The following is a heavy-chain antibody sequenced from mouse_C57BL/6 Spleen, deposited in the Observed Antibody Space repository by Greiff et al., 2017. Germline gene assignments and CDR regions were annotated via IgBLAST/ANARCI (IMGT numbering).Heavy chain of an antibody. V-gene: IGHV1-69*01. J-gene: IGHJ2*01. CDR1: GYTFTSYW. Sequence: QVQLQQPGAELVMPGASVKLSCKASGYTFTSYWMHWVKQRPGQGLEWIGEIDPSDSYTNYNQKFTGKSTLTVDKSSSTAYMQLSSLTSEDSAVYYCAIITTVERRDFDYWGQGTTLTVSS. CDR3: AIITTVERRDFDY. CDR2: IDPSDSYT. D-gene: IGHD1-1*01.